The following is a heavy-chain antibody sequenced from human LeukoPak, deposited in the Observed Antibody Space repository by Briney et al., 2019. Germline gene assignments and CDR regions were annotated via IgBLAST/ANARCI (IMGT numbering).Heavy chain of an antibody. CDR1: GFTFTDHY. V-gene: IGHV3-72*01. Sequence: PGGSLRLSCAASGFTFTDHYLDWVRQAPGKGLEWVGRSANKADIYTAEYAASVKGRFTISRDESKNSVELQMDSLKTEDTALYYCTRGYSGVSRNAFDIWGQGTMVTVSS. CDR3: TRGYSGVSRNAFDI. D-gene: IGHD5-12*01. J-gene: IGHJ3*02. CDR2: SANKADIYTA.